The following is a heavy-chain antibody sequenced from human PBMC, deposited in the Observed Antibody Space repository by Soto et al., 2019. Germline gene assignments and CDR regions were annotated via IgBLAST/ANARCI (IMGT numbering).Heavy chain of an antibody. CDR1: GYTFTSYG. CDR3: ARDRVSAAAGTRYGWFDP. V-gene: IGHV1-18*04. D-gene: IGHD6-13*01. CDR2: ISAYNGNT. J-gene: IGHJ5*02. Sequence: QVQLVQSGAEVKKPGASVKVSCKASGYTFTSYGISWVRQAPGQGIEWMGWISAYNGNTNYAQKLQGRVTMTTDTSTSTAYMELRSLRSDDTAVYYCARDRVSAAAGTRYGWFDPWGQGTLVTVSS.